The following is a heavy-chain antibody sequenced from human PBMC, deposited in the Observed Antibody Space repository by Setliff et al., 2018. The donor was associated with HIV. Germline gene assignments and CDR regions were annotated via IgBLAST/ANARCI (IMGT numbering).Heavy chain of an antibody. J-gene: IGHJ4*02. D-gene: IGHD3-22*01. V-gene: IGHV1-2*06. CDR1: GYTFTDYY. CDR3: ARERDSNGYQFDY. Sequence: ASVKVSCKASGYTFTDYYMQWVRQAPGQGLEWMGRINPDSGGANYAQKFQGRVTMTRDTSISTAYMELSSLRSDDMAVYYCARERDSNGYQFDYWGQGTLVTVSS. CDR2: INPDSGGA.